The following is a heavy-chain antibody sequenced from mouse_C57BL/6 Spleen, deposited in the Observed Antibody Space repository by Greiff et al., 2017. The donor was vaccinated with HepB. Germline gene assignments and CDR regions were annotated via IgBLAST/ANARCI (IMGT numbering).Heavy chain of an antibody. CDR2: IYPGSGST. CDR1: GYTFTSYW. V-gene: IGHV1-55*01. J-gene: IGHJ4*01. CDR3: ARERYGKDAMDY. D-gene: IGHD2-1*01. Sequence: VQLQQPGAELVKPGASVKMSCKASGYTFTSYWITWVKQRPGQGLEWIGDIYPGSGSTNYNEKFKSKATLTVDTSSSTAYMQLSSLTSEDSAVYCCARERYGKDAMDYWGQGTSVTVSS.